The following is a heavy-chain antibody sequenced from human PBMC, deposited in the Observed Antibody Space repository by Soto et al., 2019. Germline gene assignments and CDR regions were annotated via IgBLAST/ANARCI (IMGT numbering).Heavy chain of an antibody. V-gene: IGHV4-31*03. CDR2: IYYSGST. CDR3: ARGSIAALRDMSEWFDP. D-gene: IGHD6-6*01. CDR1: GGSISSGGYY. J-gene: IGHJ5*02. Sequence: ASETLSLTCTVSGGSISSGGYYWSWIRQHPGKGLEWIGYIYYSGSTYYNPSLKSRVTISVDTSKNQFSLKLSSVTAADTAVYYCARGSIAALRDMSEWFDPWGQGTLVTVSS.